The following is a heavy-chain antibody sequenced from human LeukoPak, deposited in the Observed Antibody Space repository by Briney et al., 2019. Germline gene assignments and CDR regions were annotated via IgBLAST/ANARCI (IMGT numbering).Heavy chain of an antibody. Sequence: PGGSLRLSCAASGFTFSSYSMNWVRQAPGKGLEWVSSISSSSTIYYADSVKGRFTISRDNAKNSLYLQMNSLRAEDTAVYYCARGATIFGVVTAFDYWGQGTLVTVSS. V-gene: IGHV3-48*01. D-gene: IGHD3-3*01. CDR2: ISSSSTI. J-gene: IGHJ4*02. CDR1: GFTFSSYS. CDR3: ARGATIFGVVTAFDY.